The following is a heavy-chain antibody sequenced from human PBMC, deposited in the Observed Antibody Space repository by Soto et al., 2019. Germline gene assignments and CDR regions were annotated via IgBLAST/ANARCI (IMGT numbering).Heavy chain of an antibody. CDR2: ISGSGGST. CDR1: GFTFSSYA. V-gene: IGHV3-23*01. D-gene: IGHD3-10*01. CDR3: AKDSGWFGEFDY. Sequence: EVQLLESGGGLVQPGGSLRLSCAASGFTFSSYAMSWVRQAPGKGLEWVSAISGSGGSTYYADSVKGRFTISRDNSKNTLYLQMTSRRAEDTAVYYCAKDSGWFGEFDYWGQGTLVTVSS. J-gene: IGHJ4*02.